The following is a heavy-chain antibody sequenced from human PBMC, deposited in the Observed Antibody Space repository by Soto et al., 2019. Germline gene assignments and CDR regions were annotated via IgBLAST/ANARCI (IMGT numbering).Heavy chain of an antibody. CDR2: INPNSGGT. CDR1: GYTFTGYY. V-gene: IGHV1-2*04. D-gene: IGHD5-12*01. Sequence: ASVKVSCKASGYTFTGYYMHWVRQAPGQGLEWMGWINPNSGGTNYAQKFQGWVTMTRDTSISTAYMELSRLRSDYTAVYYCARGGDGYNFPYYSGMDVWRQGTTVPVS. CDR3: ARGGDGYNFPYYSGMDV. J-gene: IGHJ6*02.